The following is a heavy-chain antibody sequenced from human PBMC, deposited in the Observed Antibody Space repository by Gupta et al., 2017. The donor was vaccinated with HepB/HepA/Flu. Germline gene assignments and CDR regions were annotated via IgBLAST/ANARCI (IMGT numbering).Heavy chain of an antibody. D-gene: IGHD1-26*01. CDR3: ARAPLREAAFDI. J-gene: IGHJ3*02. Sequence: QVQLVQSGAEVKKPGASVKVSCKASGYTFTSYYMDWVRQAPGQGLEWMGIINPSGGSTSYAQKFQGRVTMTRDTSTSTVYMELSSLRSEDTAVYYCARAPLREAAFDIWGQGTMVTVSS. CDR1: GYTFTSYY. V-gene: IGHV1-46*01. CDR2: INPSGGST.